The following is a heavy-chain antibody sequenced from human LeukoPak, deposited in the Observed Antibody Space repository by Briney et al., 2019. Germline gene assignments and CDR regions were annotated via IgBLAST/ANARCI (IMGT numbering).Heavy chain of an antibody. CDR1: GGSISSYY. CDR2: IYYSGST. CDR3: ARVNSSSWYVDY. J-gene: IGHJ4*02. V-gene: IGHV4-59*12. Sequence: PSETLSLTCTVSGGSISSYYWSWIRQPPGKGLEWIGYIYYSGSTNYNPSLKSRVTISVDTSKNQFSLKLSSVTAADTAVYYCARVNSSSWYVDYWGQGTLVTVSS. D-gene: IGHD6-13*01.